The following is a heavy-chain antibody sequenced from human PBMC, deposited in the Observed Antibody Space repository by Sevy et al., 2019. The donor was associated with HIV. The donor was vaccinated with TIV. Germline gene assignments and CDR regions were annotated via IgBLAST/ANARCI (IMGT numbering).Heavy chain of an antibody. D-gene: IGHD3-22*01. CDR3: ARGNSGSFDY. CDR1: GFSFSSYW. CDR2: IKQAESEK. J-gene: IGHJ4*02. V-gene: IGHV3-7*04. Sequence: GGSLRLSCAASGFSFSSYWMHWVRQAPGKGLEWVANIKQAESEKYYVASVKGRFTISRDNAKNSLYLQMNSLRPEDTAVYYCARGNSGSFDYWGQGTLVTVSS.